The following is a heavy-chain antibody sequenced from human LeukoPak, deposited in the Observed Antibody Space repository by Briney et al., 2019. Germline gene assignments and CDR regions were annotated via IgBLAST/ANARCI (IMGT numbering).Heavy chain of an antibody. CDR2: IYYSGST. D-gene: IGHD5-18*01. J-gene: IGHJ4*02. Sequence: SDTLSLTCTVSGGSISSSSYYGGWIRKPPGKGLEWIGSIYYSGSTYYNPSLKSRVTISVDTSKNQFSLKLSSVTAADTAVYYCARDLVDTAMVYFDYWGQGTLVTVSS. V-gene: IGHV4-39*07. CDR3: ARDLVDTAMVYFDY. CDR1: GGSISSSSYY.